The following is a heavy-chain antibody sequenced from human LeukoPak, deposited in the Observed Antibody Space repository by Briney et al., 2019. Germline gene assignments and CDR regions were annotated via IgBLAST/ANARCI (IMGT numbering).Heavy chain of an antibody. CDR1: GGSISSSSYY. J-gene: IGHJ4*02. D-gene: IGHD1-26*01. V-gene: IGHV4-39*01. CDR3: ARQGGSYYTPFDS. CDR2: IYYSGST. Sequence: PSGTLSLTCTVSGGSISSSSYYWGWIRQPPGKGLEWIGNIYYSGSTYYNPSLRSRVTISVDTSKNQFSLKLNSVTAADTAVYYCARQGGSYYTPFDSWGQGTLVTVSS.